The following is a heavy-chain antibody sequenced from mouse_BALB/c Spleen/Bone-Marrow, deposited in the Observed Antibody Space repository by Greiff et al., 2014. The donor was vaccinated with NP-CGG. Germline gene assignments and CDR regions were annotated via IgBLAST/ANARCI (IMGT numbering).Heavy chain of an antibody. CDR2: IISGGNT. V-gene: IGHV5-6-5*01. D-gene: IGHD2-10*02. Sequence: DVQLVESGGGLVKPGGSLKLSCAASGFSFRSYAMSWVRQTPERRLEWVASIISGGNTYYPDSVKGRFTISRDNARTIIYLQMCSLTSEDTAMYYCARGPSYGNYLYYALDYWGQGTSVTVSS. CDR1: GFSFRSYA. J-gene: IGHJ4*01. CDR3: ARGPSYGNYLYYALDY.